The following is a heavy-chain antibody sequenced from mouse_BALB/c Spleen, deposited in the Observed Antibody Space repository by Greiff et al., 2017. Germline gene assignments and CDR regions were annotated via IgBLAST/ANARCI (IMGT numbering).Heavy chain of an antibody. V-gene: IGHV3-6*02. CDR1: GYSITSGYY. J-gene: IGHJ3*01. CDR2: ISYDGSN. D-gene: IGHD4-1*01. Sequence: EVKLQESGPGLVKPSQSLSLTCSVTGYSITSGYYWNWIRQFPGNKLEWMGYISYDGSNNYNPSLKNRISITRDTSKNQFFLKLNSVTTEDTATYYCARALNWDVWFAYWGQGTLVTVSA. CDR3: ARALNWDVWFAY.